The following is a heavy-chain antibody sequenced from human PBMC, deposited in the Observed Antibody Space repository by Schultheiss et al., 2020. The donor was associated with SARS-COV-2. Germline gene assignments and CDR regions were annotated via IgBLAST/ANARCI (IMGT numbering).Heavy chain of an antibody. D-gene: IGHD6-13*01. CDR3: ASLRAAGTNGPGNWFDP. J-gene: IGHJ5*02. Sequence: GESLKISCAASGFTFSSYWMSWVRQAPGKGLEWVANIKQDGSEKYYVDSVKGRFTISRDNAKNSLYLQVNSLRVEDTAVYYCASLRAAGTNGPGNWFDPWGQGTLVTVSS. CDR2: IKQDGSEK. CDR1: GFTFSSYW. V-gene: IGHV3-7*01.